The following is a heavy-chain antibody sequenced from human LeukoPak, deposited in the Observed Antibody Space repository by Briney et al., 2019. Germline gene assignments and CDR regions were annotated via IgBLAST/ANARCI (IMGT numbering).Heavy chain of an antibody. CDR2: INPNSGDT. Sequence: ASVKVSCKASGYTFTSYGISWVRQAPGHGLEWMGWINPNSGDTHYVQKFQGRVTMTWDSSISTAYMELSRLRSDDTAVYYCARDLPMVQGVIIRGFDYWGQGTLVTVSS. CDR1: GYTFTSYG. V-gene: IGHV1-2*02. CDR3: ARDLPMVQGVIIRGFDY. J-gene: IGHJ4*02. D-gene: IGHD3-10*01.